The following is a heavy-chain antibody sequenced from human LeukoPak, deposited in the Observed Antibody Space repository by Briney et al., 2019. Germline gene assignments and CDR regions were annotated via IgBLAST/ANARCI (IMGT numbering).Heavy chain of an antibody. V-gene: IGHV1-8*01. D-gene: IGHD2-15*01. CDR3: ARVRTGYCSGGSCYSSRSQDAFDI. J-gene: IGHJ3*02. CDR1: GYTFTSYD. CDR2: MNPNSGNT. Sequence: GASVKVSCKASGYTFTSYDINWVRQATGQGLEWMGWMNPNSGNTGYAQKFQGRVTMTRNTSISTAYMELSSLRSEDTAVYYCARVRTGYCSGGSCYSSRSQDAFDIWGQGTMVTVSS.